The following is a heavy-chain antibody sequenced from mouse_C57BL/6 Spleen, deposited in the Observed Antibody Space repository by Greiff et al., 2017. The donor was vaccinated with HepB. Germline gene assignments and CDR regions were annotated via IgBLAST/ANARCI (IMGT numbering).Heavy chain of an antibody. D-gene: IGHD2-4*01. CDR3: AREIYYDDYYAMDY. CDR2: INYDGSST. J-gene: IGHJ4*01. V-gene: IGHV5-16*01. CDR1: GFTFSDYY. Sequence: EVQVVESEGGLVQPGSSMKLSCTASGFTFSDYYMAWVRQVPEKGLEWVANINYDGSSTYYLDSLKSRFIISRDNAKNILYLQMSSLKSEDTATYYCAREIYYDDYYAMDYWGQGTSVTVSS.